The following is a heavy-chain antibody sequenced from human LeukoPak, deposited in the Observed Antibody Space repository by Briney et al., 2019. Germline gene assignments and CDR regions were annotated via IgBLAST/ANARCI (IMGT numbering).Heavy chain of an antibody. Sequence: GGSLRLSCAASGFTFRTYWMSWVRQAPGKGLEWVSAISGSGGSTYYADSVKGRFTISRDNSKNTLYLQMNSLRTEDTAVYYCARDPLGYRPSYYFDYWGQGTLVTVSS. V-gene: IGHV3-23*01. D-gene: IGHD3-16*02. CDR1: GFTFRTYW. CDR2: ISGSGGST. CDR3: ARDPLGYRPSYYFDY. J-gene: IGHJ4*02.